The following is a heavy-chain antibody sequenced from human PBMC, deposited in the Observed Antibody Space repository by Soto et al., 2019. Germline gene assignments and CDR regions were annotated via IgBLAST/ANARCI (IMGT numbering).Heavy chain of an antibody. CDR3: ALTERGGS. CDR2: INPNSGGT. CDR1: GYTFTGQF. D-gene: IGHD7-27*01. V-gene: IGHV1-2*02. Sequence: GASVKVSCKASGYTFTGQFMHWVRQAPGQGLEWMGWINPNSGGTTYSQRFQGRVTMTRDTSITTGYMELTGLTSNGTAVYYCALTERGGSWGQGTLVTVSS. J-gene: IGHJ5*02.